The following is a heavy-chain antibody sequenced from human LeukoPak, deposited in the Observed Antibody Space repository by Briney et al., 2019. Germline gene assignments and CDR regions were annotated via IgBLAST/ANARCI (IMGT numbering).Heavy chain of an antibody. CDR1: GGTFISYA. CDR3: ATGSLITIFNAGAFDI. CDR2: FDPEDGET. D-gene: IGHD3-3*01. Sequence: ASVKVSCKASGGTFISYAISWVRQAPGKGLEWMGGFDPEDGETIYAQKFQGRVTMTEDTSTDTAYMELSSLRSEDTAVYYCATGSLITIFNAGAFDIWGQGTMVTVSS. V-gene: IGHV1-24*01. J-gene: IGHJ3*02.